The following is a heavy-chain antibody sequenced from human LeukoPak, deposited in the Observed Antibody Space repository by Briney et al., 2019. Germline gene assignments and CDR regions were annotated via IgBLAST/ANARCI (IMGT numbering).Heavy chain of an antibody. Sequence: SETLSLTCTVSGYSISSGYYWGWIRQPPGKGLEWIGSIYYSGSTYYNPSLKSRVTISVDTSKNQFSLKLSSVTAADTAVYYCARHPYNWNDGHPCFFDYWGQGTLVTVSS. CDR2: IYYSGST. D-gene: IGHD1-1*01. CDR1: GYSISSGYY. V-gene: IGHV4-38-2*02. J-gene: IGHJ4*02. CDR3: ARHPYNWNDGHPCFFDY.